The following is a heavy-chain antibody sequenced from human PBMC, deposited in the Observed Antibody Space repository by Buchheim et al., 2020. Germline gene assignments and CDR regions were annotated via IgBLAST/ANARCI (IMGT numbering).Heavy chain of an antibody. J-gene: IGHJ4*02. CDR1: GFTFSSYS. Sequence: EVQLVESGGGLVQPGGSLRLSCAASGFTFSSYSMNWVRQAPGKGLEWVSYISSSSSTIYYADSVKGRFTISSDNANNSLYLPMNSLRAEDTAVYYCAREVKGGYDSSYFDYWGQGTL. CDR3: AREVKGGYDSSYFDY. CDR2: ISSSSSTI. D-gene: IGHD5-12*01. V-gene: IGHV3-48*01.